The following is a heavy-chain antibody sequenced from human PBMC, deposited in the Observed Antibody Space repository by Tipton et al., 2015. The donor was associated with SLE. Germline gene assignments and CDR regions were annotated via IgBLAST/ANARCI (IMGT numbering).Heavy chain of an antibody. CDR3: ARDGNWGFDA. CDR1: GFSFNTYE. J-gene: IGHJ4*02. V-gene: IGHV3-48*03. Sequence: SLRLSCAASGFSFNTYEMNWVRQAPGKGLEWVSNIVSSGRTIYYADSVKGRFTISRDNAKNSLYLQMNSLRAEDTAVYYCARDGNWGFDAWGQGTLVTVSS. D-gene: IGHD7-27*01. CDR2: IVSSGRTI.